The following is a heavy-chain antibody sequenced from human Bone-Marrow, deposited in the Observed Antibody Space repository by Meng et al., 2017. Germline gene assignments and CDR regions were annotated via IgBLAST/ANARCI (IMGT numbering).Heavy chain of an antibody. CDR1: GFLLSTSGVG. CDR3: AHSRHYYDSSGYYYLDY. D-gene: IGHD3-22*01. Sequence: SGATLVKPTQTFTLTCTFSGFLLSTSGVGVGWNRQPPGKALEWLALIYWDDDKRYSPSLKSRLTITKDTSKNLVVLTMTNMDPVDTATYYCAHSRHYYDSSGYYYLDYWGQGTLVTVSS. CDR2: IYWDDDK. J-gene: IGHJ4*02. V-gene: IGHV2-5*02.